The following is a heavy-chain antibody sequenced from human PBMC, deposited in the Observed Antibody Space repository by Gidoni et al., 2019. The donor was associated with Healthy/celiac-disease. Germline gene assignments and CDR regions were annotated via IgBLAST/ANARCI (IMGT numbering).Heavy chain of an antibody. J-gene: IGHJ5*02. CDR2: IYYSGST. CDR1: GGSISSSSYY. D-gene: IGHD1-1*01. Sequence: QLQLQESGPGLVKPSATLSLTCTVSGGSISSSSYYWGWLRQPPGKGLEWIGSIYYSGSTYYNPSLKSRVTISVDTSKNQFSLKLSSVTAADTAVYYCARHTHGTLDAWGQGTLVTVSS. CDR3: ARHTHGTLDA. V-gene: IGHV4-39*01.